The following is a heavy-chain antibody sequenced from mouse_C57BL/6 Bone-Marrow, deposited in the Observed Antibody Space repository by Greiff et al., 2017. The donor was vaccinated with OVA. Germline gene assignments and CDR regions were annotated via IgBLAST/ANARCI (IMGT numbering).Heavy chain of an antibody. CDR1: GYTFTSYW. V-gene: IGHV1-50*01. J-gene: IGHJ2*01. CDR2: IDPSDSYT. CDR3: ARKPPHYYGPYYIDY. Sequence: QVQLQQPGAELVKPGASVKLSCKASGYTFTSYWMQWVKQRPGQGLEWIGEIDPSDSYTNYNQKFKGKATLTVDTSSSTAYMQLSSLTSEDSAVYYCARKPPHYYGPYYIDYWGQGTTLTVSS. D-gene: IGHD1-2*01.